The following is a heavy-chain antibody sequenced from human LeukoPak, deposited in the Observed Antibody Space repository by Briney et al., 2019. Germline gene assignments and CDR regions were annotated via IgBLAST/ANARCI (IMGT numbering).Heavy chain of an antibody. CDR2: IYYSGST. D-gene: IGHD5-12*01. CDR1: GGSISNYY. V-gene: IGHV4-59*12. CDR3: AREVSSHSGYVELGLDY. J-gene: IGHJ4*02. Sequence: SETLSLPCPVSGGSISNYYWTWIRQPPGKGLEWIGYIYYSGSTNYNPSLKSRVTISIDTSKNQFSLNLISVTAADTAVYYCAREVSSHSGYVELGLDYGGQGTLVTVSS.